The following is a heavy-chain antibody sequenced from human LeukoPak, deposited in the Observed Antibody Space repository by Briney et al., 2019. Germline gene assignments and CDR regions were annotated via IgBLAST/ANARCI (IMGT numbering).Heavy chain of an antibody. D-gene: IGHD5-12*01. CDR1: GVTFTYYA. V-gene: IGHV3-23*01. CDR2: ISGPGNRS. J-gene: IGHJ4*02. CDR3: AKVAGGTRSVLFQTKAYDYYFDY. Sequence: GGSLRLACEASGVTFTYYAMTWVRQAPGKGLEWVSGISGPGNRSYYADSVKGRFTISRDTSKHTLYLQMDSLRSEDTAVYYCAKVAGGTRSVLFQTKAYDYYFDYWGQGTLVTVSS.